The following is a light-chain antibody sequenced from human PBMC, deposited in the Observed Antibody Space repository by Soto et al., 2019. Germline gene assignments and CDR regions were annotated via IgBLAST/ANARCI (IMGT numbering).Light chain of an antibody. J-gene: IGLJ1*01. CDR2: EVS. CDR1: SSDVGSYNR. Sequence: QSVLTQPPSVSGSPGQSVTISCTGTSSDVGSYNRVSWYQQPPGTAPKLMIYEVSNRPSGVPDRFSGSKSGNAASLTVSGLQPEDEADYYCKSYAGNDNPYVFGTGTKVTVL. V-gene: IGLV2-18*02. CDR3: KSYAGNDNPYV.